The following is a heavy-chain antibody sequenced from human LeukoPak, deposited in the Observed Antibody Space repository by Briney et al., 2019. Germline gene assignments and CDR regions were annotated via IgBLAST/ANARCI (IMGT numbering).Heavy chain of an antibody. Sequence: GRSLRLSCAASGFTFSSYAMHWVRQAPGKGLEWVAVISYDGSNKYYADSVKGRFTISRDNSKNTLYLQMNSLRAEDTAVYYCARHGSGSDYFDPLDNWGQGTLVTVSS. CDR2: ISYDGSNK. CDR1: GFTFSSYA. CDR3: ARHGSGSDYFDPLDN. V-gene: IGHV3-30*01. D-gene: IGHD1-26*01. J-gene: IGHJ4*02.